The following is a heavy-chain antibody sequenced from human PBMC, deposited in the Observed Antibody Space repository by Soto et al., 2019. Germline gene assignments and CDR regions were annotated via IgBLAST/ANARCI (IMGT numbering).Heavy chain of an antibody. D-gene: IGHD3-3*02. J-gene: IGHJ4*02. CDR2: IDPSNSYT. Sequence: PGESLKISCKVSGYRFTSYWISGVRQMPGKGLEWMGRIDPSNSYTHYSPSFHGHVTISADNSISTAYLQWSNLRASDTAIYYCAFLDTSLDFDFWGQGTLVTVSS. CDR1: GYRFTSYW. CDR3: AFLDTSLDFDF. V-gene: IGHV5-10-1*01.